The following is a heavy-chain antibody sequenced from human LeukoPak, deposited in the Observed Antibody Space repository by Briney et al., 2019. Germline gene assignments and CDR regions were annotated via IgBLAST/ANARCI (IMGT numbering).Heavy chain of an antibody. V-gene: IGHV4-38-2*02. CDR2: IYHSGST. CDR1: GYSISSGYY. J-gene: IGHJ5*02. D-gene: IGHD2-2*01. CDR3: ARVRTLPAAIDPVMYNWFDP. Sequence: PSETLSLTCTVSGYSISSGYYWGWIRQPPGKGLEWIGSIYHSGSTYYNPSLKSRVTISVDTSKNQFSLKLSSVTTADTAVYYCARVRTLPAAIDPVMYNWFDPWGQGTLVTVSS.